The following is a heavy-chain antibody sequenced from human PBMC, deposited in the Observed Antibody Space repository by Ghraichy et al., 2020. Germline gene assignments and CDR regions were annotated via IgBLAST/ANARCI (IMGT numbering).Heavy chain of an antibody. CDR2: IIPIFGTA. J-gene: IGHJ6*02. V-gene: IGHV1-69*13. D-gene: IGHD2-21*02. CDR3: ASSTLAYCGGDCYSGGYYYGMDV. CDR1: GGTFSSYA. Sequence: SVKVSRKASGGTFSSYAISWVRQAPGQGLEWMGGIIPIFGTANYAQKFQGRVTITADESTSTAYMELSSLRSEDTAVYYCASSTLAYCGGDCYSGGYYYGMDVWGQGTTVTVSS.